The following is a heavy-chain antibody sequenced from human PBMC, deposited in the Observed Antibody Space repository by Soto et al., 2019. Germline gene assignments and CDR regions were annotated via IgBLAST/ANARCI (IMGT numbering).Heavy chain of an antibody. Sequence: GGSLRLSCAASGFTFSNALMSWVRQAPGKGLEWVGRIKSKTDGGTTDYAAPVKGRFTISRDDSKNTLYLQMNSLKTEDTAVYYCTTVMGDTYYYDSSGYYNWFDPWGQGTLVTVSS. V-gene: IGHV3-15*01. CDR3: TTVMGDTYYYDSSGYYNWFDP. D-gene: IGHD3-22*01. J-gene: IGHJ5*02. CDR1: GFTFSNAL. CDR2: IKSKTDGGTT.